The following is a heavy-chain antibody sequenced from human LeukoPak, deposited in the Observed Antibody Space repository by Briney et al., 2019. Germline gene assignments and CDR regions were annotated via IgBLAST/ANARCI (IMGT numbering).Heavy chain of an antibody. CDR1: GGSISSYY. D-gene: IGHD2/OR15-2a*01. J-gene: IGHJ4*01. V-gene: IGHV4-59*01. CDR2: IYYSGST. CDR3: ASLWRGYFDY. Sequence: SESLSLTCTVSGGSISSYYGGWVRQPPGKGLEWVGYIYYSGSTNYSPTLKSRVTISVDTSKNQFSLKLSSVTAADTAVYYCASLWRGYFDYWGHGTLVTVSS.